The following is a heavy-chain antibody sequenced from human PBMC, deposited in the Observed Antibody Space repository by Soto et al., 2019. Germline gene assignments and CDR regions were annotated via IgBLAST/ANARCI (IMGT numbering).Heavy chain of an antibody. V-gene: IGHV1-8*01. J-gene: IGHJ6*02. D-gene: IGHD7-27*01. CDR1: GYTFTSYD. CDR2: MNPNSGNT. CDR3: ARDRVKLGIHTRVGYYGMDV. Sequence: ASVKVSCKASGYTFTSYDINWVRQATGQGLEWMGWMNPNSGNTGYAQKLQGRVTMTRDTSTSTAYMELSSLRSDDTAVYYCARDRVKLGIHTRVGYYGMDVWGHGTTVTVS.